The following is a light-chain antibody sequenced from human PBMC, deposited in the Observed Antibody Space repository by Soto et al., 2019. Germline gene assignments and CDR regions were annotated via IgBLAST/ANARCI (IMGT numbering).Light chain of an antibody. V-gene: IGLV2-8*01. J-gene: IGLJ2*01. CDR2: EVS. CDR3: SSYAGSNNPVV. Sequence: QSVLTQPASVSGSPGQSITISCTGTSSDVGTYNYVSWYQQHPGKAPKLMIYEVSKRPSGVPDRFSGSKSGNTASLTVSGLQAEDEADYYCSSYAGSNNPVVFGGGTKLTVL. CDR1: SSDVGTYNY.